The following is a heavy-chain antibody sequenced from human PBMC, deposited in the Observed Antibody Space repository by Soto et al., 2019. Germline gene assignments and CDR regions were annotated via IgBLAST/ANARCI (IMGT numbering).Heavy chain of an antibody. D-gene: IGHD6-13*01. Sequence: SETLSLTCAVSGGSISSSNWWSWVRQPPGKGLEWIGEIYHSGSTNYNPSLKSRVTISVDKSKNQFSLKLSSVTAADTAVYYCARGGIAAAGTYYYYGMDVWGQGTTV. CDR2: IYHSGST. V-gene: IGHV4-4*02. J-gene: IGHJ6*02. CDR1: GGSISSSNW. CDR3: ARGGIAAAGTYYYYGMDV.